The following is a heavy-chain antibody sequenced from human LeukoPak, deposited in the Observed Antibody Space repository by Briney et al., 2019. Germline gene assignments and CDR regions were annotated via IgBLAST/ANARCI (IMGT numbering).Heavy chain of an antibody. CDR2: ISGSGDNT. CDR1: GFTFRTYA. V-gene: IGHV3-23*01. Sequence: PGVSLRLSCAASGFTFRTYAMNWVRQAPGKGLEWVSGISGSGDNTYYADSVKGRFTISRDNSKNTLYLQMNSLRAEDTAVYYCAKGDDILTGYLSYFDYWGQGTLVTVSS. CDR3: AKGDDILTGYLSYFDY. D-gene: IGHD3-9*01. J-gene: IGHJ4*02.